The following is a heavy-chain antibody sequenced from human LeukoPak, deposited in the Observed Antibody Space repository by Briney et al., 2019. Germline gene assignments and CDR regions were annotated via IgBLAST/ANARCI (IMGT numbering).Heavy chain of an antibody. V-gene: IGHV3-23*01. CDR3: AKNGRGYSSDYFDY. CDR2: ISGSGGNT. D-gene: IGHD5-18*01. CDR1: GFTFSSYA. J-gene: IGHJ4*02. Sequence: GGSLRLSCAASGFTFSSYAMSWVRQAPGKGLEWVSAISGSGGNTYYADSVKGRFTISRDNSKNTLYLQMNTLRPEDTAVYSCAKNGRGYSSDYFDYWGQGTLVTVSS.